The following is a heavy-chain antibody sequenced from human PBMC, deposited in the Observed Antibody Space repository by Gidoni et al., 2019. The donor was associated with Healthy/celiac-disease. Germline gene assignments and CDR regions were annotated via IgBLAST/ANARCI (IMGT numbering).Heavy chain of an antibody. V-gene: IGHV4-34*01. CDR1: GGSFSGYY. Sequence: QVQLQQWGAGLLKPSETLSLTCAVYGGSFSGYYWSWIRQPPGKGLEWIGEINHSGSTNYNPSLKSRVTISVDTSKNQFSLKLSSVTAADTAVYYCARARKVAAKVYWYFDLWGRGTLVTVSS. D-gene: IGHD2-15*01. J-gene: IGHJ2*01. CDR2: INHSGST. CDR3: ARARKVAAKVYWYFDL.